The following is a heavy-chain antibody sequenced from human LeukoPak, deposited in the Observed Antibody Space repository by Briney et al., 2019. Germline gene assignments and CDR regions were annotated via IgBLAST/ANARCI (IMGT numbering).Heavy chain of an antibody. CDR1: DGSMSPYH. J-gene: IGHJ4*02. Sequence: SETLSLTCTVSDGSMSPYHWGWIRQPPGKGLEWTGYIYYSGSTNYNPSLNSRVTISVDTSKNQFSLRLSSVTAADTAIYYCARAVSGRFDYWGQGTLVTVSS. V-gene: IGHV4-59*08. CDR2: IYYSGST. CDR3: ARAVSGRFDY. D-gene: IGHD6-19*01.